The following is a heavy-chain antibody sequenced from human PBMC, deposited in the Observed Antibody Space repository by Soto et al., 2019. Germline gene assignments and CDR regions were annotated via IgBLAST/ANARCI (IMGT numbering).Heavy chain of an antibody. V-gene: IGHV1-69*01. Sequence: QVQLVQSGAEVKKPGSSVKVSCKASGGTFSSYAISWVRQAPGQGLEWMGGIIPIFGTANYAQKFQGRVTITADESTGTAYRELSSLRSEDTAVYYCAREPYSSSRSMGYWGQGTLVTVSS. J-gene: IGHJ4*02. CDR3: AREPYSSSRSMGY. CDR1: GGTFSSYA. D-gene: IGHD6-6*01. CDR2: IIPIFGTA.